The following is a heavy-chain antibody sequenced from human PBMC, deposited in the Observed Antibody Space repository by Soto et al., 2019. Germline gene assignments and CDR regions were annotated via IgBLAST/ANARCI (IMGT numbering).Heavy chain of an antibody. CDR2: MNPNTGNT. Sequence: QEQLVQSGAEVKKPGASVKVSYKTSGYTFSTYDINWVRQAPGQGLEWMGWMNPNTGNTGYAQKFRGRVTLTKNTSISTAYMELMSLKTEDTAVYFCARRKERSGPNYFDYWGQGTLVTVSS. J-gene: IGHJ4*02. CDR1: GYTFSTYD. V-gene: IGHV1-8*01. CDR3: ARRKERSGPNYFDY. D-gene: IGHD6-25*01.